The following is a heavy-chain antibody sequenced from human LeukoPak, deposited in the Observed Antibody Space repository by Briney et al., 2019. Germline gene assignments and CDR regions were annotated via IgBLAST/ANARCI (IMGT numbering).Heavy chain of an antibody. D-gene: IGHD3-9*01. CDR3: AAILTGYYLFGAFDI. CDR1: GGSISSSSYY. Sequence: SETLSLTCTVSGGSISSSSYYWGWIRQPPGKGLEWIGSIYYSGSTYYNPSLKSRVTISVDTSKNQFSLKLCSVTAADTAVYYCAAILTGYYLFGAFDIWGQGTMVTVSS. J-gene: IGHJ3*02. CDR2: IYYSGST. V-gene: IGHV4-39*01.